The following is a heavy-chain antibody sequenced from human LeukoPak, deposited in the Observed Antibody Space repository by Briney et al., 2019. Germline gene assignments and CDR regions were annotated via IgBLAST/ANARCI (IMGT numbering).Heavy chain of an antibody. D-gene: IGHD4-17*01. CDR2: INAGNGDT. CDR1: GYTFTSYA. V-gene: IGHV1-3*01. Sequence: ASVKVSCTASGYTFTSYAMHWVRQAPGQRLEWMGWINAGNGDTKYSQKFQGRVTITRDTSASTAYMELSSLRSEDTAVYYCARPYGDYVAFDIWGQGTMVTVSS. CDR3: ARPYGDYVAFDI. J-gene: IGHJ3*02.